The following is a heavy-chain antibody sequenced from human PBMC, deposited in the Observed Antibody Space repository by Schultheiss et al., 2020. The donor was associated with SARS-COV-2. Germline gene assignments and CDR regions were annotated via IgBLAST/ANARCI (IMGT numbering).Heavy chain of an antibody. Sequence: SETLSLTCTVSGGSISSYYWSWIRQPPGKGLEWIGSIYYSGSTNYNPSLKSRVTISVDTSKNQFSLKLSSVTAADTAVYYCARASYSSGSNTLGGWFDPWGQGTLVTVSS. CDR1: GGSISSYY. CDR2: IYYSGST. D-gene: IGHD6-19*01. V-gene: IGHV4-59*08. CDR3: ARASYSSGSNTLGGWFDP. J-gene: IGHJ5*02.